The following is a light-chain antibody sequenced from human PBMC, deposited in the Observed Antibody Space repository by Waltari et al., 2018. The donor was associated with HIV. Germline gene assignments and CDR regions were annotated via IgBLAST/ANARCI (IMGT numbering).Light chain of an antibody. Sequence: QPVLTQPPSASGTPGQRVTIFCSGSSSNIESNYVFWYQHVPGMTPKLLISKNNQRPSGVPDRFAGSKSATSASLAISGLRSEDEADYHCATWDDSLSGWVFGGGTRLTVL. J-gene: IGLJ3*02. CDR2: KNN. V-gene: IGLV1-47*01. CDR3: ATWDDSLSGWV. CDR1: SSNIESNY.